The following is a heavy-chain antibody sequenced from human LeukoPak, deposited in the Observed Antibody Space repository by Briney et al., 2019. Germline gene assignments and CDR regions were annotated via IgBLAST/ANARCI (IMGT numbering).Heavy chain of an antibody. Sequence: ASVKVSCKASGYSFTGYYIHWFRQAPGQGLEWMGWINPNSGGTNYAQKFQGRVTMTRDTSISTAYMELSRLRSDDTAVYYCARDIRGWFDPWGQGTLVTVSS. D-gene: IGHD3-10*01. CDR3: ARDIRGWFDP. CDR2: INPNSGGT. J-gene: IGHJ5*02. V-gene: IGHV1-2*02. CDR1: GYSFTGYY.